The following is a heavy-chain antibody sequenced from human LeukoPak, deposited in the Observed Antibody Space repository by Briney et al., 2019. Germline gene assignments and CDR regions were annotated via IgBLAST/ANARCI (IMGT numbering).Heavy chain of an antibody. CDR3: ARDEVAGYY. V-gene: IGHV1-69*04. Sequence: SVKVSCKASGGTSTSYAISWVRQAPGQGLEWMGRLIPILGIANYAQKFQDRVTITADKSTSTAYMELSSLRSEDTAVYFCARDEVAGYYWGQGTLVAVSS. CDR1: GGTSTSYA. J-gene: IGHJ4*02. D-gene: IGHD2-15*01. CDR2: LIPILGIA.